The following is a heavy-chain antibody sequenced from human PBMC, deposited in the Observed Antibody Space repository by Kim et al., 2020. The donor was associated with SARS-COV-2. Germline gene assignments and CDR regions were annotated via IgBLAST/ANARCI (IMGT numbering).Heavy chain of an antibody. J-gene: IGHJ6*02. CDR2: INTGNGNT. D-gene: IGHD3-10*01. Sequence: ASVKVSCKASGYSFTTHTMHWVRQAPGQGLEWMGWINTGNGNTKYSQKFQGRVTIARDTSASTAYMELSSLRFEDTAVYYCARWGTGFGESSYYYGMDVWGQGTTVTVSS. V-gene: IGHV1-3*04. CDR3: ARWGTGFGESSYYYGMDV. CDR1: GYSFTTHT.